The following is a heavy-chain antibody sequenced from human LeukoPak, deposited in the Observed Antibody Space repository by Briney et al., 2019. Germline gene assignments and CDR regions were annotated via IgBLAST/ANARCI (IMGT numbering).Heavy chain of an antibody. V-gene: IGHV3-64*04. D-gene: IGHD6-13*01. CDR1: GFTFSFFA. J-gene: IGHJ4*02. CDR3: AREYSSSNFDY. Sequence: PGGSLRLSCSASGFTFSFFAMHWVRQAPGKGLEYVSAISSNGGSTYYADSVKGRFTISRDNSKNTLYLQMNSLRAEDTAVYYCAREYSSSNFDYWGQGTLVTVSS. CDR2: ISSNGGST.